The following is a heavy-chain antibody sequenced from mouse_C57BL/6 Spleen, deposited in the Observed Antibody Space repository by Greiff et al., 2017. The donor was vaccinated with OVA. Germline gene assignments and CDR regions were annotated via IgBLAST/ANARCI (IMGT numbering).Heavy chain of an antibody. CDR1: GFTFSSYA. D-gene: IGHD1-1*01. CDR2: ISDGGSYT. CDR3: ARDCTTVVATRTSWYFDV. Sequence: EVKLVESGGGLVKPGGSLKLSCAASGFTFSSYAMSWVRQTPEKRLEWVATISDGGSYTYYPDNVKGRFTISRDNAKNNLYLQMSHLKSEDTAMYYCARDCTTVVATRTSWYFDVWGTGTTVTVSS. J-gene: IGHJ1*03. V-gene: IGHV5-4*01.